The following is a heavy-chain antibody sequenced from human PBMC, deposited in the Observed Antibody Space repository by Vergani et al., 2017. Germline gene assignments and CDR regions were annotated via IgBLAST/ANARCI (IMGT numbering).Heavy chain of an antibody. J-gene: IGHJ5*02. CDR2: INHSGST. CDR3: ARGLNYYGSGGWFDP. V-gene: IGHV4-34*01. CDR1: GGSFSDYY. Sequence: QVQLHQLGAGLLKPSETLSLTCAVYGGSFSDYYWSWIRQPPGKGLEWIGEINHSGSTNYNPSLKSRVTISVDTSKNQFSLKLSSVTAADTAVYYCARGLNYYGSGGWFDPWGQGTLVTVSS. D-gene: IGHD3-10*01.